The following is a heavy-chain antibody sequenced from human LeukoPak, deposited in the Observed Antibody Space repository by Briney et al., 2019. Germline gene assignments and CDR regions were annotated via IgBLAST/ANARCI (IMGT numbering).Heavy chain of an antibody. D-gene: IGHD2-2*01. J-gene: IGHJ4*02. Sequence: SKTLSLTCIVSGGSISSSSSYWDWIRQPPGKGLEWIGYIYFSGSTYYNPSLKSRVTISVDTSKNQFSLKLSSVTAADTAVYYCARHSVGSRYYFDFWGQGTLVTVSS. V-gene: IGHV4-39*01. CDR2: IYFSGST. CDR1: GGSISSSSSY. CDR3: ARHSVGSRYYFDF.